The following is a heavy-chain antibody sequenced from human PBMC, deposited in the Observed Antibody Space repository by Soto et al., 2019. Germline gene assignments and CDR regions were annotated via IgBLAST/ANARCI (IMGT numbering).Heavy chain of an antibody. CDR3: ARGWSYYYGSGSYYHGYYFDY. D-gene: IGHD3-10*01. J-gene: IGHJ4*02. V-gene: IGHV4-34*01. Sequence: PSETLSLTCAVYGGSFSGYYWSWIRQPPGKGLEWIGEINHSGSTNYNPSLKSRVTISVDTSKNQFSLKLSSVTAADTAVYYCARGWSYYYGSGSYYHGYYFDYWGQGTLVTVSS. CDR2: INHSGST. CDR1: GGSFSGYY.